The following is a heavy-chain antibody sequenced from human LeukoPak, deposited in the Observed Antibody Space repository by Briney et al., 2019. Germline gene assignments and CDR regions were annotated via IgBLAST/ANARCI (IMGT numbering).Heavy chain of an antibody. V-gene: IGHV3-74*01. CDR3: ARSRYDYIWGIDY. CDR1: GFTFSNYW. D-gene: IGHD3-16*01. CDR2: LNSDGSST. J-gene: IGHJ4*02. Sequence: PGGSLRLSCAASGFTFSNYWMHWVRQAPGKGLVWVSRLNSDGSSTNYADSVKGRFTISRDNAKNTLYLQMNSLRDEDTAVFYCARSRYDYIWGIDYWGQGTLVTLSS.